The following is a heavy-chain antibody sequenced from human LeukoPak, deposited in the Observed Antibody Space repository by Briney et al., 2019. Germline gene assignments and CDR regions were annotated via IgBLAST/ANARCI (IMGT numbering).Heavy chain of an antibody. Sequence: SQTLSLTCTVSGGSISSGSYYWSWIRQPAGKGLEWIGRIYTSGSTNYNPSLKSRVTISVDTSKNQFSLKLSSVTAADTAVYYCASARGDIWGQGTMVTVSS. CDR3: ASARGDI. CDR1: GGSISSGSYY. V-gene: IGHV4-61*02. CDR2: IYTSGST. J-gene: IGHJ3*02.